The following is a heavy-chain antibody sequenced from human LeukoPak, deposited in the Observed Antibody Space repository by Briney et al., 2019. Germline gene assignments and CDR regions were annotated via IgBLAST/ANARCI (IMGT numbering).Heavy chain of an antibody. D-gene: IGHD3-9*01. J-gene: IGHJ6*02. V-gene: IGHV3-48*01. CDR1: GISFSNYA. CDR3: AKDKDTALTGGYALDV. CDR2: ISSSGGTI. Sequence: PGGSLRLSCAASGISFSNYAMNWVRQAPGKGLDWISYISSSGGTIYYADSVKGRFTISRDNSKNTLYLQMSSLRTEDTAVYYCAKDKDTALTGGYALDVWGQGTTVTVSS.